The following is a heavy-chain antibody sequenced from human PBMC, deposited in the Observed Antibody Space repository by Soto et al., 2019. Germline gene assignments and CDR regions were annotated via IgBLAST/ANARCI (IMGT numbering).Heavy chain of an antibody. CDR1: GFTFSSYG. CDR3: AKVRTPYCSGGSCYGPIYDY. CDR2: ISYDGSNK. J-gene: IGHJ4*02. Sequence: EGALRLSCAASGFTFSSYGMHWVRQAPGKGLEWVAVISYDGSNKYYADSVKGRFTISRDNSKNTLYLQMNSLRAEDTAVYYCAKVRTPYCSGGSCYGPIYDYWGQGTLVTVSS. V-gene: IGHV3-30*18. D-gene: IGHD2-15*01.